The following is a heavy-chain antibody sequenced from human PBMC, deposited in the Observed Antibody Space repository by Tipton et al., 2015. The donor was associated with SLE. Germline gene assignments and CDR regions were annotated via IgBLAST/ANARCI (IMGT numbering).Heavy chain of an antibody. CDR1: GGSISSGSYY. CDR3: AGGDCGGDCYTDYYGMDV. Sequence: TLSLTCTVSGGSISSGSYYWSWIRQPPGKGLEWIGEINDSGSTNYNPSLKSRVTISVDTSKNQFSLKLGSVTAADTAVYYCAGGDCGGDCYTDYYGMDVWGQGTTVTVSS. V-gene: IGHV4-39*07. D-gene: IGHD2-21*01. CDR2: INDSGST. J-gene: IGHJ6*02.